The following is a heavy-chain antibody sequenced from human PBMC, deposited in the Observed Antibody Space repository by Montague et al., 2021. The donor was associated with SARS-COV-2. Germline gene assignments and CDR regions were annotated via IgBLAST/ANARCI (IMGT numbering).Heavy chain of an antibody. Sequence: SETLSLTCSISSVSTTSYYWSWVRQPAGKGLEWIGHIYASGSTNYSPSLKSRVRLSIDNPKNQFSLKLESLTAADTAVYYCVRDGGNWYYFDYWGQGALVTVSS. CDR2: IYASGST. V-gene: IGHV4-4*07. CDR3: VRDGGNWYYFDY. CDR1: SVSTTSYY. D-gene: IGHD3-16*01. J-gene: IGHJ4*02.